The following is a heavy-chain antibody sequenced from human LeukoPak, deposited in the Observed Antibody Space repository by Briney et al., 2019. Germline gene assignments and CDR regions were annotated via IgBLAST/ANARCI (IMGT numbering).Heavy chain of an antibody. CDR1: GDSVSSNSAA. CDR2: TYYRSKWYN. J-gene: IGHJ4*02. D-gene: IGHD5-18*01. CDR3: ARDPGYSYGPHFDC. V-gene: IGHV6-1*01. Sequence: SQTLSHTCAISGDSVSSNSAAWNWIRQSPSRGLEWLGRTYYRSKWYNDYAVSVKSRITINPDTSKNQFSLQLNSVTPEDTAVYYCARDPGYSYGPHFDCWGQGSLVAVSS.